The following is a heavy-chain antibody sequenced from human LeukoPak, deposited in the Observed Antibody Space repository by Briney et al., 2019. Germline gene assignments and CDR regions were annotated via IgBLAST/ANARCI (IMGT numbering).Heavy chain of an antibody. D-gene: IGHD6-6*01. J-gene: IGHJ4*02. CDR1: GGSISSGGYY. CDR3: ARDPQDFPDSSSSETD. CDR2: IYYSGST. Sequence: SETLSLTCTVSGGSISSGGYYWSWIRQHPGKGLEWIGYIYYSGSTNYNPSLKSRVTISVDTSKNQFSLKLSSVTAADTAVYYCARDPQDFPDSSSSETDWGQGTLVTVSS. V-gene: IGHV4-61*08.